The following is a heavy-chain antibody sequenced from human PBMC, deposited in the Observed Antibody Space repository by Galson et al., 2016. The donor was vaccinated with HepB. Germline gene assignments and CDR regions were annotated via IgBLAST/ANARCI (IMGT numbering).Heavy chain of an antibody. J-gene: IGHJ3*01. CDR2: VSPNSGDT. Sequence: SVKVSCKASGYLFTDYYIHWMRQAPGQGLEWMGWVSPNSGDTNYARKFRGRVTLTRDTSITTSFLELDSLRSDDTATFYCARINAAALDALDVWGQGTTVTVSS. CDR1: GYLFTDYY. V-gene: IGHV1-2*02. CDR3: ARINAAALDALDV. D-gene: IGHD6-25*01.